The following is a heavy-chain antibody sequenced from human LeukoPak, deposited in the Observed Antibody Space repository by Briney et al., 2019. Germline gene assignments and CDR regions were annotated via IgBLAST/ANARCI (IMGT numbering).Heavy chain of an antibody. J-gene: IGHJ3*02. CDR1: GGSFSGYY. CDR3: AQYCSSTSCYDAFDI. V-gene: IGHV4-34*01. Sequence: SETLSLTCAVYGGSFSGYYWSWIRQPPGKGLEWIGEINHSGSTNYNPSLKSRVTISVDTSKNQFSLKLSSVTAADTAVYYCAQYCSSTSCYDAFDIWGQGTMVTVSS. CDR2: INHSGST. D-gene: IGHD2-2*01.